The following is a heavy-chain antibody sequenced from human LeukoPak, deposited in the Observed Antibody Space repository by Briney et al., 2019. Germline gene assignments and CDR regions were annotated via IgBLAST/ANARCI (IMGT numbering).Heavy chain of an antibody. V-gene: IGHV3-21*01. CDR3: ARELYDILTGYYIPNYYYYGMDV. CDR1: GFTFSSYS. CDR2: ISSSSSYI. D-gene: IGHD3-9*01. J-gene: IGHJ6*02. Sequence: GESLRLSCAASGFTFSSYSMNWVRQAPGKGLEWVSSISSSSSYIYYADSVKGRFTIYRDNAKNSLYLQMNSLRAEDTAVYYCARELYDILTGYYIPNYYYYGMDVWGQGTTVTVSS.